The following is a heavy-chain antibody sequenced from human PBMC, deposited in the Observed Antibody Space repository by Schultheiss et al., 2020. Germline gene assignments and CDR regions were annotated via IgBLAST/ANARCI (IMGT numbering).Heavy chain of an antibody. CDR2: IYYSGST. D-gene: IGHD3-3*01. Sequence: SETLSLTCTVSGGSISSGGYYWSWIRQPPGKGLEWIGYIYYSGSTYYNPSLKSRVTISVDTSKNQFSLKLSSVTAADTAVYYCARDRGGWFDPWGQGTLVTVSS. J-gene: IGHJ5*02. CDR1: GGSISSGGYY. CDR3: ARDRGGWFDP. V-gene: IGHV4-61*08.